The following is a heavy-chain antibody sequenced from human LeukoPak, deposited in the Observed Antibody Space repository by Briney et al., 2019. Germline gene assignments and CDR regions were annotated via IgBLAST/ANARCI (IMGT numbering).Heavy chain of an antibody. D-gene: IGHD3-16*02. CDR2: ISGSGGST. Sequence: GGSLRLSCAASGFTFSSYAMSWVRQAPGKGLEWVSAISGSGGSTYYADSVKGRFTISRDNSKNTLYLQMNSLRAEDTAVYYCAKQLTYYDYVWGSYRYTHFDYWGQGTLVTVSS. J-gene: IGHJ4*02. CDR3: AKQLTYYDYVWGSYRYTHFDY. V-gene: IGHV3-23*01. CDR1: GFTFSSYA.